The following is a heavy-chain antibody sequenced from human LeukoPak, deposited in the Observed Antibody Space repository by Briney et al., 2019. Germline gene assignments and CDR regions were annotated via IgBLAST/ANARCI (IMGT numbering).Heavy chain of an antibody. D-gene: IGHD6-25*01. Sequence: PSETLSLTCTVSGGSISDYSWSWIRQPPGKGREGMGNIYYSGSANHNPSLKSRVTISRDTSKNQFSLKLTSVTTADTAVYYCARAGGVKTAALDLDYWGQGTLVTVSS. CDR1: GGSISDYS. CDR3: ARAGGVKTAALDLDY. V-gene: IGHV4-59*01. J-gene: IGHJ4*02. CDR2: IYYSGSA.